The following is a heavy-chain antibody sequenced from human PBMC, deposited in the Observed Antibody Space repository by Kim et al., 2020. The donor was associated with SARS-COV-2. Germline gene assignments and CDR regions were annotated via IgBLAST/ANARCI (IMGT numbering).Heavy chain of an antibody. Sequence: SVQGRFTISRDHAKNSLSLQMNSLRAEDTALYYCARESSGYGLYFYGMDVWGLGTTVTVSS. V-gene: IGHV3-11*06. D-gene: IGHD3-22*01. CDR3: ARESSGYGLYFYGMDV. J-gene: IGHJ6*02.